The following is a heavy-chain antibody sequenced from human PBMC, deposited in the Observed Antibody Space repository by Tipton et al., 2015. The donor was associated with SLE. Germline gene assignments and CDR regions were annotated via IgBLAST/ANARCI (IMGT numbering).Heavy chain of an antibody. CDR1: GGFFSGYY. D-gene: IGHD5-18*01. CDR2: INHRGST. CDR3: ARGHTAMVGSLYYYGMDV. Sequence: TLSLTCAVYGGFFSGYYWSWIRQPPGKGLEYIGEINHRGSTNYNPSLKSRVTISVDTSKNQFSLKLTYVTAADTAVYYCARGHTAMVGSLYYYGMDVWGQGTTVTVSS. J-gene: IGHJ6*02. V-gene: IGHV4-34*01.